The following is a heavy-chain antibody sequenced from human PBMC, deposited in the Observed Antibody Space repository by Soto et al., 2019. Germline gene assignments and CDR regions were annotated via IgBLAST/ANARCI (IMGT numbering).Heavy chain of an antibody. V-gene: IGHV4-31*03. CDR3: ACGEIYYFDY. Sequence: SETLSLTCTVSGGSISSDGYYWSWIRQHPGKGLEWIGYIYYSGSTYYNPSLKSRVTISVDTSKNQFSLKLSSVTAADTAVYYCACGEIYYFDYWGQGTLVTVSS. CDR2: IYYSGST. D-gene: IGHD3-10*01. CDR1: GGSISSDGYY. J-gene: IGHJ4*02.